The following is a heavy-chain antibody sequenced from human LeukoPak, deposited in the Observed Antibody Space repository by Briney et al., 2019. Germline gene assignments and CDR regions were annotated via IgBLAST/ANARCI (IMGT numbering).Heavy chain of an antibody. Sequence: GGSLRLSCAVSGFTFRGYSMKWVRQAPGKGLEWVSYISSSTTTIYHADSVKGRFTVPRDNAKNSLYLQMHSLRVEDTAVYYCTRDMQYYDSSGYYLSDAFDIWGQGTMVTVSS. J-gene: IGHJ3*02. CDR2: ISSSTTTI. V-gene: IGHV3-48*01. D-gene: IGHD3-22*01. CDR1: GFTFRGYS. CDR3: TRDMQYYDSSGYYLSDAFDI.